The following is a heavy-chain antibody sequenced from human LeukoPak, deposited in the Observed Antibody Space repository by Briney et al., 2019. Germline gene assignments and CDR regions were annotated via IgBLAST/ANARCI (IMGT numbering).Heavy chain of an antibody. CDR2: IYWDDDK. J-gene: IGHJ4*02. CDR1: GFSLSTSEVG. CDR3: AHSLYDYIWGTYRYTFDY. V-gene: IGHV2-5*02. Sequence: SGPTLLKPTQTLTLTCTFSGFSLSTSEVGVGWIRQPPGQALEWLALIYWDDDKRYSPSLKSRLTITKDTSKNQVVLTLTNMDPVDTATYFCAHSLYDYIWGTYRYTFDYWGQGTLVTVSS. D-gene: IGHD3-16*02.